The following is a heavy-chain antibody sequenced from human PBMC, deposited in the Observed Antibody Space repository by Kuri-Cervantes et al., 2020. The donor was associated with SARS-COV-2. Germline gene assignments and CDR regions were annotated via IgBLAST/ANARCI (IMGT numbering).Heavy chain of an antibody. J-gene: IGHJ5*02. D-gene: IGHD6-19*01. Sequence: GESLKISCAASGFTFSSYGMHWVRQAPGKGLEWVAVISYDGSNKYYADSVKGRFTISRDNSKNTLYLQMNSLRVEDTAVYYCAKSSGTADGGFDPWGQGTLVTVSS. CDR1: GFTFSSYG. V-gene: IGHV3-30*18. CDR2: ISYDGSNK. CDR3: AKSSGTADGGFDP.